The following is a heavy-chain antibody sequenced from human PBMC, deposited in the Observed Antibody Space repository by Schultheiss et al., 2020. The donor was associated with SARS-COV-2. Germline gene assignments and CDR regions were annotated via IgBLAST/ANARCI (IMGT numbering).Heavy chain of an antibody. D-gene: IGHD3-10*01. CDR1: GYTFTSYY. CDR2: INPNSGGT. CDR3: RHYYGSGSYDY. J-gene: IGHJ4*02. V-gene: IGHV1-2*02. Sequence: ASVKVSCKASGYTFTSYYMHWVRQAPGQGLEWMGWINPNSGGTNYAQKFQGRVTITADESTSTAYMELSSLRSEDTAVYYCRHYYGSGSYDYWGQGTLVTVSS.